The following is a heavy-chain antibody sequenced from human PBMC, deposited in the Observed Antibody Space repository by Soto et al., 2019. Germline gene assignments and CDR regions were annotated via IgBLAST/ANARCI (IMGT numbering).Heavy chain of an antibody. CDR2: IYYSGST. Sequence: QVQLQESGPGLVKPSQTLSLTCTVSGGSISSGGYYWSWIRQHPGKGLEWIGYIYYSGSTYYNPSLKSRVTISVDTSKNQFSLKLSSVTAADTAVYYCARLLGDIGFGELSPYNWFDPWGQGTLVTVSS. CDR1: GGSISSGGYY. V-gene: IGHV4-31*03. CDR3: ARLLGDIGFGELSPYNWFDP. J-gene: IGHJ5*02. D-gene: IGHD3-10*01.